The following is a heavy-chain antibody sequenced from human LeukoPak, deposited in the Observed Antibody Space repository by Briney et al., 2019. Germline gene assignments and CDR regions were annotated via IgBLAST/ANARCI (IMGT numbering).Heavy chain of an antibody. CDR2: IIPIFGTA. CDR1: GGTFSSYA. J-gene: IGHJ4*02. V-gene: IGHV1-69*13. CDR3: ARVDGGYSYGFDY. D-gene: IGHD5-18*01. Sequence: ASVKVACKASGGTFSSYAISWVRQAPGQGLDWMGWIIPIFGTANYAQKFQGRVTITADESTSTAYMELSSQRSEDTAVYYCARVDGGYSYGFDYWGQGTMVTVSS.